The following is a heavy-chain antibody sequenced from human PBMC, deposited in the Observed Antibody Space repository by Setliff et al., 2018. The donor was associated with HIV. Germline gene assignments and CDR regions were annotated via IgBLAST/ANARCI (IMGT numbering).Heavy chain of an antibody. CDR2: ISSGGGFI. CDR3: ARDSGPYYDYVWGTYRPEYFQH. CDR1: GFPFGDFG. J-gene: IGHJ1*01. V-gene: IGHV3-21*01. D-gene: IGHD3-16*02. Sequence: PGGSLRLSCTASGFPFGDFGMNWVRQAPGKGLEWVSCISSGGGFIYYADSVKGRFTISRDTAKNSVYLQMNSLRAEDTAMYYCARDSGPYYDYVWGTYRPEYFQHWGQGTLVTVSS.